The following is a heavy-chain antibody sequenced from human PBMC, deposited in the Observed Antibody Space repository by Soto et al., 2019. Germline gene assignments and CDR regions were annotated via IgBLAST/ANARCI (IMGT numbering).Heavy chain of an antibody. V-gene: IGHV3-7*01. CDR1: GFTFSGYW. D-gene: IGHD3-22*01. J-gene: IGHJ4*02. CDR2: IKQDGSEK. CDR3: ARCSNYYDSKASFDY. Sequence: GSLRLSCVASGFTFSGYWMSWVRQAPGKGLEWVANIKQDGSEKDYVDSVKGRFTISRDNAKNSLYLQMNSLRAEDTAVYYCARCSNYYDSKASFDYWGQGTLVTVSS.